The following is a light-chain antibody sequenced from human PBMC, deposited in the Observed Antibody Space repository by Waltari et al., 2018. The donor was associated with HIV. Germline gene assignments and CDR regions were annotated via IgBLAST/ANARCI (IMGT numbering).Light chain of an antibody. J-gene: IGLJ2*01. CDR1: KLGDKY. CDR3: QAWDSDTPKV. CDR2: KDG. V-gene: IGLV3-1*01. Sequence: SYELTQPPSVSVSPGQTASIPCSGDKLGDKYACWYQQKPGQSPVLVIYKDGKRPSGIPERFSGFNSGNTATLTISGTKAMDEADYYCQAWDSDTPKVFGGGTKLTVL.